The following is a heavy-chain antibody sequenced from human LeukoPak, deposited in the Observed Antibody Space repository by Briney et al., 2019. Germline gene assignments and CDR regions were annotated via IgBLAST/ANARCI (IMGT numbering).Heavy chain of an antibody. CDR3: AKALIGITIFYYMDV. V-gene: IGHV3-23*01. Sequence: HPGGSLRLSCAVSGITLSNYGMSWVRQAPGKGLEWVSAISGGGGSTYYADSVKGRFTISRDNSKNTLYLQMNSVRAEDTAVYYCAKALIGITIFYYMDVWGKGTTVTVSS. CDR2: ISGGGGST. CDR1: GITLSNYG. J-gene: IGHJ6*03. D-gene: IGHD3-9*01.